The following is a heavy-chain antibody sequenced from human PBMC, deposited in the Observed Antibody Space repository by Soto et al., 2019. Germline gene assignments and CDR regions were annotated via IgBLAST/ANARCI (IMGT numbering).Heavy chain of an antibody. V-gene: IGHV3-7*01. CDR1: GFTFSSYW. CDR2: INQDGSEK. Sequence: GGSLRLSCAASGFTFSSYWMDWVRQAPGKGLEWVANINQDGSEKHFVDSVKGRFSISRDNAKNSLYLEVSSLTAEDSALYYCSRSLDYWGQGTLVTVSS. J-gene: IGHJ4*02. CDR3: SRSLDY.